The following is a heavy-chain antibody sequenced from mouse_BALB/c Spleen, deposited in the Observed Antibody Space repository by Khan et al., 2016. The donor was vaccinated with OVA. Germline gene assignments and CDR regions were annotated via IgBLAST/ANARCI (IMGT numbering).Heavy chain of an antibody. D-gene: IGHD1-2*01. CDR1: GYSITSGYG. CDR3: ARTARIKY. CDR2: ISDSGNT. Sequence: EVQLQESGPGLVKPSQSLSLTCTVTGYSITSGYGWNWIRQFPGNKLEWMGYISDSGNTNYNPSLESRISITRDKSKNQFFLQLNSVTTEDRATXYCARTARIKYWGQGTTLTVSS. V-gene: IGHV3-2*02. J-gene: IGHJ2*01.